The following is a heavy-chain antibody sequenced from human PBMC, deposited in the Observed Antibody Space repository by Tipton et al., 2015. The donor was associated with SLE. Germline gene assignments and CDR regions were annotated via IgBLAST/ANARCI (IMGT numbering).Heavy chain of an antibody. Sequence: TLSLTCNVSVYSISSSHWWGWIRQPPGKGLEWIGHIYYGGTIYYNPSLKSRVTISIDTSKNQFSLKLSSVTDVDTAVYYCAQAHLWGSYRYASDIWGQGTMVTVSS. CDR3: AQAHLWGSYRYASDI. CDR1: VYSISSSHW. V-gene: IGHV4-28*02. J-gene: IGHJ3*02. D-gene: IGHD3-16*02. CDR2: IYYGGTI.